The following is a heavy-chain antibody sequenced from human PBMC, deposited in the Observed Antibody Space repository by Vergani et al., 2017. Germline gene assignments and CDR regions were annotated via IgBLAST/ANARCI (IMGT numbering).Heavy chain of an antibody. CDR1: GFSISSGHY. D-gene: IGHD5-18*01. Sequence: QVQLQESGPGLVKPSETLSLTCSVSGFSISSGHYWCWIRQSPEKGLEWIGSLYASGSTYYSPSLKSRVAISIDTSKNHFSLRLSSVTAADTAVYYCARHLRGYSYGVFDYWGQGREVTVSS. J-gene: IGHJ4*02. V-gene: IGHV4-38-2*02. CDR3: ARHLRGYSYGVFDY. CDR2: LYASGST.